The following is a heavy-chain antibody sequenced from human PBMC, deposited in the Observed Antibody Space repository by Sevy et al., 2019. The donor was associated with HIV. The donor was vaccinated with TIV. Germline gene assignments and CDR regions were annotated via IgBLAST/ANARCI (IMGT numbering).Heavy chain of an antibody. CDR2: IIPIFGTP. CDR3: AREGGVATTGDHDAFDI. CDR1: GDTFSTYG. V-gene: IGHV1-69*13. D-gene: IGHD7-27*01. Sequence: ASVKVSCKASGDTFSTYGLSWVRQAPGQGLEWMGGIIPIFGTPNYARTFQGRVTITADESASTAYMELSSLRSEDTALYYCAREGGVATTGDHDAFDIWGHGTLVTVSS. J-gene: IGHJ3*02.